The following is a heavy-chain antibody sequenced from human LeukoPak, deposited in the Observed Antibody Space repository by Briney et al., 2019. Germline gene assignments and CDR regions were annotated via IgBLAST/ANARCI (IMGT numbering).Heavy chain of an antibody. D-gene: IGHD6-6*01. CDR1: GFTFSSYA. J-gene: IGHJ4*02. V-gene: IGHV3-30-3*01. Sequence: GGSLRLSCAASGFTFSSYAMHWVRQAPGKELEWVAVISSDRSNKYYADSVKGRFTISRDNSNNTLYLQMTSLRAEDTAVYYCAKDPYSSSSWVYWGQGTLVTVSS. CDR2: ISSDRSNK. CDR3: AKDPYSSSSWVY.